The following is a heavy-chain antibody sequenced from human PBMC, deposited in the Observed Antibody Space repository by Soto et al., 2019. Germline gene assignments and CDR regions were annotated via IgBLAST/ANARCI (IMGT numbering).Heavy chain of an antibody. CDR1: GFTFSSYW. V-gene: IGHV3-7*01. CDR2: IKQDGSEK. CDR3: AREYYYGSGSYYDWFDP. Sequence: EVQLVESGGGLVQPGGSLRLSCAASGFTFSSYWMSWVRQAPGKGLEWVANIKQDGSEKYYVDSVKGRFTISRDNAKNSLYLQMNSLRAEDTAVYYCAREYYYGSGSYYDWFDPWGQGTLVTVSS. J-gene: IGHJ5*02. D-gene: IGHD3-10*01.